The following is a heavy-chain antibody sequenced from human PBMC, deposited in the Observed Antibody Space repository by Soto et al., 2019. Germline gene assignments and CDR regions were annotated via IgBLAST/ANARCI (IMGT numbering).Heavy chain of an antibody. CDR1: GGSIAGNSYH. Sequence: QVLLQESGPGLVKPSETLSLTCSVSGGSIAGNSYHWAWIRQPPGRGLEWIGSMHHSGSTYYNPSLKSRVTMSVDTSKNQFSLTLSSMTAADTAVYYCARLPGRHSGPFDYWGQGTLVTVSS. V-gene: IGHV4-39*01. CDR2: MHHSGST. CDR3: ARLPGRHSGPFDY. J-gene: IGHJ4*02. D-gene: IGHD6-25*01.